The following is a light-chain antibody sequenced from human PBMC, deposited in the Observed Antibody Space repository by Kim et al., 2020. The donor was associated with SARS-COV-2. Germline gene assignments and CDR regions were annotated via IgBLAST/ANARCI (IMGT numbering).Light chain of an antibody. CDR2: EVT. V-gene: IGLV2-8*01. CDR3: SSYAGNSLV. Sequence: QSALTQPPSASGSLGQSVTISCTGTSSDVGGYNFVSWYQQHPGKAPKVVIYEVTKRPSGVPDRFSGSKSGNTASLTVSGLQAEDEADYHCSSYAGNSLVFGGGTHLTVL. J-gene: IGLJ2*01. CDR1: SSDVGGYNF.